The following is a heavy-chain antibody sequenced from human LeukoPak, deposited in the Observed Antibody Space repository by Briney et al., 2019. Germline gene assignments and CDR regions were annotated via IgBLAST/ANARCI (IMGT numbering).Heavy chain of an antibody. CDR3: AREPYRRAPNYYYYGMDV. CDR1: GGSISSGGYY. CDR2: MYNSGST. Sequence: NPSQTLSLTCTVSGGSISSGGYYWTWIRQHPGKGLEWIGYMYNSGSTYYNPSLKSRVTISGDTSENQFSLQLSSVTAADTAVYYCAREPYRRAPNYYYYGMDVWGQGTTVTVSS. J-gene: IGHJ6*02. D-gene: IGHD1-14*01. V-gene: IGHV4-31*03.